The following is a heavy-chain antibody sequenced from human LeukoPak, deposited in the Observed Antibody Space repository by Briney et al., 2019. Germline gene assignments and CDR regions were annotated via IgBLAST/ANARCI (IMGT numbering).Heavy chain of an antibody. V-gene: IGHV3-7*01. Sequence: QPGGSLRLSCAASGFTFSSYWMSWVRQAPGKGLEWVANIKQDGSEKYYVDSVKGRFTVSRDNAKNSLYLQMNSLRAEDTAVYYCAREVLRFLEWLNGPWDVWGKGTTVTVSS. CDR3: AREVLRFLEWLNGPWDV. D-gene: IGHD3-3*01. CDR1: GFTFSSYW. J-gene: IGHJ6*04. CDR2: IKQDGSEK.